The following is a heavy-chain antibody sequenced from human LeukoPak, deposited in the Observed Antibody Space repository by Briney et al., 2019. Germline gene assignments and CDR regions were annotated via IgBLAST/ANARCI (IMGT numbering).Heavy chain of an antibody. D-gene: IGHD4-17*01. Sequence: SQTLSLTRTVSGGSISSDDNYCSWIRQPPGKGLEWVGYIYYSGSTYYNPSLESRVTMSIDTSKNQYSLKLSSVTAADTAVYYCARESPRDYGDFVGGFDSWGQGTLVTVSS. V-gene: IGHV4-30-4*01. CDR1: GGSISSDDNY. J-gene: IGHJ4*02. CDR3: ARESPRDYGDFVGGFDS. CDR2: IYYSGST.